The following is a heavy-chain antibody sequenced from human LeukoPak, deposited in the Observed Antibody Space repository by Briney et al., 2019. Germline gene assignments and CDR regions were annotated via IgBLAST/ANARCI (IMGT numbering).Heavy chain of an antibody. Sequence: SCKASGYTFSSYSMNWVRQAPGKGLEWVSSISSSSSYIYYADSVKGRFTISRDNAKNSLYLQMNSLRAEDTAVYYCARERSSPYCSSTSCYLEDHFDYWGQGTLVTVSS. J-gene: IGHJ4*02. CDR1: GYTFSSYS. V-gene: IGHV3-21*01. CDR2: ISSSSSYI. CDR3: ARERSSPYCSSTSCYLEDHFDY. D-gene: IGHD2-2*01.